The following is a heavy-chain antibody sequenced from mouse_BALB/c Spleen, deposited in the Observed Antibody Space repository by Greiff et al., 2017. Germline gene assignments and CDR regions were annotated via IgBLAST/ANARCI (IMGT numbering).Heavy chain of an antibody. J-gene: IGHJ2*01. Sequence: QVQLKESGPGLVAPSQSLSITCTVSGFSLTSYGVYWVRQPPGKGLEWLGVIWAGGSTNYNSALMSRLSISKDNSKSQVFLKMNSLQTDDTAMYCCARGDRGTYSIDYWGQGTTLTVSS. V-gene: IGHV2-9*02. CDR3: ARGDRGTYSIDY. CDR2: IWAGGST. D-gene: IGHD2-10*01. CDR1: GFSLTSYG.